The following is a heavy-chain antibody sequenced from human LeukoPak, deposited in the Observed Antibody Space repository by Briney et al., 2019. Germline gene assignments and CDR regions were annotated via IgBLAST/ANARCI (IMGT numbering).Heavy chain of an antibody. CDR1: GFSFSRYS. J-gene: IGHJ4*02. CDR2: ISGSSSAI. V-gene: IGHV3-48*01. CDR3: ARDENFSGSTSFFDF. D-gene: IGHD3-10*01. Sequence: GGSLRLSCAVSGFSFSRYSMNWVRQAPGKGLEWVSYISGSSSAIHYADSVEGRFTVSRDNAKNSLYLQMNSLRAEDTAVYYCARDENFSGSTSFFDFWGQGTLVTVSS.